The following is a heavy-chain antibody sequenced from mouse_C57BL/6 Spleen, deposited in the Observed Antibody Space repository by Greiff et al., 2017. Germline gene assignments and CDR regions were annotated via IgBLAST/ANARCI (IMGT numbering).Heavy chain of an antibody. J-gene: IGHJ3*01. CDR1: GYTFTSYW. Sequence: QVQLQQPGAELVKPGASVKLSCKASGYTFTSYWMQWVKQRPGQGLEWIGEIDPSDSYTNYNQKFKGKATLTVDTSSSTAYMQLSSLTSEDSAVYYCAPYYGSSGDIAYWGQGTLVTVSA. V-gene: IGHV1-50*01. D-gene: IGHD1-1*01. CDR3: APYYGSSGDIAY. CDR2: IDPSDSYT.